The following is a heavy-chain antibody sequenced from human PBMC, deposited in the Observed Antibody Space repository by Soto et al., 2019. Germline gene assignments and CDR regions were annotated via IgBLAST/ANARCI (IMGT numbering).Heavy chain of an antibody. CDR3: ARAIRTVTNANWFDP. J-gene: IGHJ5*02. Sequence: EVQLVESGGGLVQPGGSLRLSCAASGFTVSSNYMSWVRQAPGKGLEWVSVIYSGGSTYYADSVKGRFTISRHNSKNTLYLQMNSLRAEDTAVYYRARAIRTVTNANWFDPWGQGTLVTVSS. V-gene: IGHV3-53*04. CDR2: IYSGGST. CDR1: GFTVSSNY. D-gene: IGHD4-17*01.